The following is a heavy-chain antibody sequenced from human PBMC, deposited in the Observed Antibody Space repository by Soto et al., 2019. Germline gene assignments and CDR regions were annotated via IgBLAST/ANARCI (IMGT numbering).Heavy chain of an antibody. CDR2: IYYSGST. J-gene: IGHJ4*02. V-gene: IGHV4-30-4*01. CDR1: GGSISSGNYY. CDR3: ARWDYDATVGFLGY. Sequence: PSETLSLTCIVSGGSISSGNYYWSWIRQPPGKGLEWIGFIYYSGSTYYNPPLKSRLTISIDTSKNQFSLKLSSVTVADTAVYYCARWDYDATVGFLGYWGQGTLVTVSS. D-gene: IGHD3-22*01.